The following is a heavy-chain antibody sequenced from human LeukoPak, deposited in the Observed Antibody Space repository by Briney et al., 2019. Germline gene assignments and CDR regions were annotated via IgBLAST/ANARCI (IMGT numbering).Heavy chain of an antibody. CDR3: ARAYSGYDFPYYYYYYMDV. CDR1: GGTFSSYA. Sequence: SVKVSCKASGGTFSSYAISWVRQAPGQGLEWMGGIIPIFGTANYAQKFQGRVTITADKSTSTAYMELSSLRSEDTAVYYCARAYSGYDFPYYYYYYMDVWGKGTTVTVSS. D-gene: IGHD5-12*01. J-gene: IGHJ6*03. V-gene: IGHV1-69*06. CDR2: IIPIFGTA.